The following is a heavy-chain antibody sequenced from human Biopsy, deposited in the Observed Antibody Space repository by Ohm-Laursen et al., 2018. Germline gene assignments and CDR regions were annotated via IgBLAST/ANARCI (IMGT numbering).Heavy chain of an antibody. CDR1: GVSISSYF. V-gene: IGHV4-59*04. CDR2: IFYRGST. J-gene: IGHJ5*02. D-gene: IGHD3-22*01. CDR3: ARDYDTSGYYYVS. Sequence: SETLSLTCIVSGVSISSYFWSWIRQPLGKGLEWIGSIFYRGSTHYKPSLKSRVNISVDTSKNQFSLKLNSVTAADTAVYYCARDYDTSGYYYVSWGQGTLVTVSS.